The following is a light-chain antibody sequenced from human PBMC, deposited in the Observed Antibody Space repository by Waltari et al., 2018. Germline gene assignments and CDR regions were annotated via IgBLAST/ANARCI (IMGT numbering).Light chain of an antibody. J-gene: IGLJ3*02. Sequence: QSALTQPASVSGSPGQSITISCTGTSSDVGSYNLVSWYQQHPGKAPKLMIYEGSKRPSGVANLFSGSKSGNTASLTISGRQAEDEADDYCCSYAGSSTWVFGGGTKLTVL. CDR3: CSYAGSSTWV. V-gene: IGLV2-23*01. CDR2: EGS. CDR1: SSDVGSYNL.